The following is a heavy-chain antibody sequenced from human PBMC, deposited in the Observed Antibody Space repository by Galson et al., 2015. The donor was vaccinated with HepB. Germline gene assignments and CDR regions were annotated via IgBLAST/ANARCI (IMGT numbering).Heavy chain of an antibody. D-gene: IGHD6-19*01. CDR1: GFSLSASGMC. Sequence: PALVKPTQTLTLTCTFSGFSLSASGMCVSWIRQPPGKALEWLARIDWEDDKYYSTFLRTRFTISKDTPKNQVVLTMTNMDPMDTATYYCARTYSSGWYGYFDIWGQGTMVTVSS. CDR2: IDWEDDK. J-gene: IGHJ3*02. CDR3: ARTYSSGWYGYFDI. V-gene: IGHV2-70*11.